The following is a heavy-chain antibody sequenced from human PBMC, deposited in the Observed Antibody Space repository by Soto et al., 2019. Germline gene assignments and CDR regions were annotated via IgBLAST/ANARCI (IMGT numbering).Heavy chain of an antibody. D-gene: IGHD2-2*01. CDR1: GFTFSTYA. J-gene: IGHJ4*02. CDR3: AKQSSMYYFDN. Sequence: EVQLLESGGGLVQPGGSLRLSCAASGFTFSTYAMSWVRQAPGKGLEWVSAISSSGGTTSYADSVKGRFTISRDNSKNTLYLQMNSQRAEDTAVYYCAKQSSMYYFDNWGQGTLVTVSS. CDR2: ISSSGGTT. V-gene: IGHV3-23*01.